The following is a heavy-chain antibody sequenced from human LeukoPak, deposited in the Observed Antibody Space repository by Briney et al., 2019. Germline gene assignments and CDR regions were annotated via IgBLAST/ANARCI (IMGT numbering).Heavy chain of an antibody. J-gene: IGHJ5*02. CDR1: GGSFSGYY. V-gene: IGHV4-34*01. Sequence: PSETLSLTCAVYGGSFSGYYWSWIRQPPGKGLEWIGEINHSGSTNYNPSLKSRVTISVDTSKNQFSLKLSSVTAADTAVYYCARGPRFSAFWSGYHPQSNWFDPWGQGTLVTVSS. D-gene: IGHD3-3*01. CDR2: INHSGST. CDR3: ARGPRFSAFWSGYHPQSNWFDP.